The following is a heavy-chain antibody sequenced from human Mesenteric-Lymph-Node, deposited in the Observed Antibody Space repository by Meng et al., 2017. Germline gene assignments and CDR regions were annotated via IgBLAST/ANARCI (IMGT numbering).Heavy chain of an antibody. CDR2: ISRSSNDI. J-gene: IGHJ4*02. Sequence: GESLMISCAPSGFPFSNYNMNWVRQAPGKGLEWVSSISRSSNDIYYADSVKGRFTIYRDNAKDSLYLQMNSLRDDDTAVYYCDREGNYGGNHDYWGQGTLVTVSS. V-gene: IGHV3-21*01. CDR3: DREGNYGGNHDY. CDR1: GFPFSNYN. D-gene: IGHD4-23*01.